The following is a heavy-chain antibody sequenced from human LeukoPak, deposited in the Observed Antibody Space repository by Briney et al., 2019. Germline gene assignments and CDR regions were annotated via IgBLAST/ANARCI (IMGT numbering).Heavy chain of an antibody. J-gene: IGHJ4*02. CDR1: GFTFSSYA. CDR2: ISSNGGST. D-gene: IGHD3-3*01. Sequence: PGGSLRLSCAASGFTFSSYAMHWVRQAPGKGLEYVSAISSNGGSTYYANSVKGRFTISRDNSKNTLYLQMGSLRAEDMAVHYCARDTTIFGVAEYYFDYWGQGTLVTVSS. V-gene: IGHV3-64*01. CDR3: ARDTTIFGVAEYYFDY.